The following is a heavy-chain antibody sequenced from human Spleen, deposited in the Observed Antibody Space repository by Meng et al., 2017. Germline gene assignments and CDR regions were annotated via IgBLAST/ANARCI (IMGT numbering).Heavy chain of an antibody. Sequence: GESLKISCAASGFTFSSYWMTWVRQAPGKGLEWVANIKQDGSEKYYVDSVEGRFTISRDNDQNSLSLQMHSLRAEDTAVYYCARGYGHCSRYSCREYYFDYWGQGTLVTVSS. CDR1: GFTFSSYW. D-gene: IGHD2-2*01. CDR3: ARGYGHCSRYSCREYYFDY. V-gene: IGHV3-7*01. J-gene: IGHJ4*02. CDR2: IKQDGSEK.